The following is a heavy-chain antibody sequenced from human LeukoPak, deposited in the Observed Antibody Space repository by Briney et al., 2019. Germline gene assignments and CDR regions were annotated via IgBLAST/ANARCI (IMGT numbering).Heavy chain of an antibody. D-gene: IGHD1-26*01. V-gene: IGHV4-39*01. Sequence: SETLSLTCNVSGGSMSNIYYWGWIRQPPGKGLEWIGNIFYSGITYYNPSLRSRVTIAIDTSKNQFSLKLSSVTAADTAVYYCAKRGGGGSSGRDDYWGQGTLVTVSS. CDR1: GGSMSNIYY. CDR3: AKRGGGGSSGRDDY. J-gene: IGHJ4*02. CDR2: IFYSGIT.